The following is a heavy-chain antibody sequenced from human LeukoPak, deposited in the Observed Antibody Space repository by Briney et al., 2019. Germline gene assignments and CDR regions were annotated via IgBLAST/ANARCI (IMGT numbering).Heavy chain of an antibody. V-gene: IGHV1-2*02. D-gene: IGHD6-13*01. CDR2: INPNNGGT. J-gene: IGHJ1*01. CDR1: GYTFTGYY. CDR3: ARAIAAAGRAGYFQH. Sequence: GASVKVSCKASGYTFTGYYMHWVRQAPGQGLEWMGWINPNNGGTSYAQKFQGRVTMTRDTSINTVYMELRNLRSDDTAVYYCARAIAAAGRAGYFQHWGQGTLVTVSS.